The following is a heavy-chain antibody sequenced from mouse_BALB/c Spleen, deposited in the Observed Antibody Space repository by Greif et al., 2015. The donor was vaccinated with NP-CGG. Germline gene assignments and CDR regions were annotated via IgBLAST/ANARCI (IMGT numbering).Heavy chain of an antibody. CDR3: ARFDYNGYWYFDV. V-gene: IGHV5-17*02. D-gene: IGHD1-1*01. CDR1: GFTFSSFG. Sequence: EVKLVESGGGLVQPGGSRKLSCAASGFTFSSFGMHWVRQAPEKGLEWVAYISSGSSTIYYADTVKGRFTISRDNPKNTLFLQMTSLRSEDTAMYYCARFDYNGYWYFDVWGAGTTVTVSS. J-gene: IGHJ1*01. CDR2: ISSGSSTI.